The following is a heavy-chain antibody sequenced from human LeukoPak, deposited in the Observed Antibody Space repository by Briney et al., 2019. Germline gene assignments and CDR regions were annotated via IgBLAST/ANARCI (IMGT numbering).Heavy chain of an antibody. Sequence: ASVKVSCKASGGTFSSYAISWVRQAPGQGLEWMGRIIPILGIANYAQKFQGRVTITADKSTSTAYMELSSLRSEDTAVYYCARVRKAVAAAGSFDYWGQGTLVTVSS. CDR2: IIPILGIA. J-gene: IGHJ4*02. D-gene: IGHD6-13*01. CDR1: GGTFSSYA. CDR3: ARVRKAVAAAGSFDY. V-gene: IGHV1-69*04.